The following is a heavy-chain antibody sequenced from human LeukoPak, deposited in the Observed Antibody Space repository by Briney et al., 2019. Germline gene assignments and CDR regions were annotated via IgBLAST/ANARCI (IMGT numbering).Heavy chain of an antibody. CDR1: GYSISSGYY. Sequence: PSETLSLTCTVSGYSISSGYYWGWIRQPPGKGLEWIGSIYHSGSTHYNPSLKSRVTISVDTSKSLFSLKLSSVTAADTAVYYCARQNGRGYDYVWGSYRPIFDYWGQGTLVTVSS. J-gene: IGHJ4*02. D-gene: IGHD3-16*02. CDR2: IYHSGST. CDR3: ARQNGRGYDYVWGSYRPIFDY. V-gene: IGHV4-38-2*02.